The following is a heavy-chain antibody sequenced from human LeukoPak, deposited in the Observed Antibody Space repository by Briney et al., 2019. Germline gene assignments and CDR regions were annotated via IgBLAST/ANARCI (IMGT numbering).Heavy chain of an antibody. CDR3: ASSTFFRYSSGWYGVDY. CDR2: IYYSGST. D-gene: IGHD6-19*01. J-gene: IGHJ4*02. CDR1: GGSISSYY. V-gene: IGHV4-59*01. Sequence: SETLSLTCTVSGGSISSYYWSWIRQPPGKGLEWIGYIYYSGSTNYNPSLKSRVTISVDTSKNQFSLKLSSVTAADTAVYYCASSTFFRYSSGWYGVDYWGQGTLVTVSS.